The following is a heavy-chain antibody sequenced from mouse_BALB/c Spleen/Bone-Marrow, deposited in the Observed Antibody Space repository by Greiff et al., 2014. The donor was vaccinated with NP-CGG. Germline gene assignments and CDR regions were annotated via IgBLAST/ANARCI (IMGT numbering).Heavy chain of an antibody. J-gene: IGHJ4*01. CDR1: GYTFTSYV. CDR3: ARKVWYYAMDY. CDR2: INPYNDGT. Sequence: EVQLQQSGPELVKPGASVKMSCKASGYTFTSYVMHWVKQKPGQGLEWIGNINPYNDGTKYNEKFKGKATLTSDKSSSTAYMELSSLTSEDSAVYYCARKVWYYAMDYWGQGTSVTVSS. D-gene: IGHD2-10*02. V-gene: IGHV1-14*01.